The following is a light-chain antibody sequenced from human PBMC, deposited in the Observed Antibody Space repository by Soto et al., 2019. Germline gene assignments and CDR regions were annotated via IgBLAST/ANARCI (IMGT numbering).Light chain of an antibody. V-gene: IGKV1-5*03. CDR3: QHNYGTPA. Sequence: DIEMTQSPSTLSASVGDRVTITCRATQSLNIWLAWYQQKPGKAPKLLISKASSLESGVPSRFSGSGSGTDFTLTISSVQPEDFATYYCQHNYGTPAFGQGTRLEIK. CDR2: KAS. CDR1: QSLNIW. J-gene: IGKJ5*01.